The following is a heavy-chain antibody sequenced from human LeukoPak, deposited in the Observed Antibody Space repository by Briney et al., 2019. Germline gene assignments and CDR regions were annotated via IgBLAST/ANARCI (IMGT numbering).Heavy chain of an antibody. J-gene: IGHJ4*02. CDR3: GRALGSGSYIDF. CDR1: GGSISNYY. Sequence: SETLSLTCTVSGGSISNYYWSWIRQPAGKGLEWIGHIYSSGSTNYNPSLKSRVTMSLDTSNRQFSLKLNSVTGADTAVYYCGRALGSGSYIDFWGQGTLVTVSS. V-gene: IGHV4-4*07. D-gene: IGHD1-26*01. CDR2: IYSSGST.